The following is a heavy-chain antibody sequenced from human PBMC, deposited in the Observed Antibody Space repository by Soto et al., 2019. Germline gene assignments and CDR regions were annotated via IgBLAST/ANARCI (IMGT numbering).Heavy chain of an antibody. CDR2: ISSSSSYI. D-gene: IGHD2-21*02. J-gene: IGHJ6*02. V-gene: IGHV3-21*01. CDR3: ARDRRPNCGGDCSYYYYYGMDV. Sequence: GGSLRLSFAASGFTFSSYSMNWVRQAPGKGLEWVSSISSSSSYIYYADSVKGRFTISRDNAKNSLYLQMNSLRAEDTAVYYCARDRRPNCGGDCSYYYYYGMDVWGQGTTVTVSS. CDR1: GFTFSSYS.